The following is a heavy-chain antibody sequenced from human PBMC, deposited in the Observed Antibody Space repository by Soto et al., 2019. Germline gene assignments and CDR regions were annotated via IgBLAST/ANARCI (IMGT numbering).Heavy chain of an antibody. CDR3: ARDPSTINKLIGVWFDP. CDR1: GDTFGRFT. V-gene: IGHV1-69*13. Sequence: ASVKVSCKDSGDTFGRFTLHWVRQAPGQGLEGMGGVKPISDITNYAQRFQGRVTFTADASTSTVYLKLSSLRSEDTAMYYCARDPSTINKLIGVWFDPWGQGTLVTVSS. CDR2: VKPISDIT. J-gene: IGHJ5*02. D-gene: IGHD4-4*01.